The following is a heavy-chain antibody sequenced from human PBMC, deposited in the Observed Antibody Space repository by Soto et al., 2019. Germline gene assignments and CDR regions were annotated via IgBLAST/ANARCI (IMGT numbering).Heavy chain of an antibody. CDR1: GDSVSSNNYY. V-gene: IGHV4-31*03. CDR2: IHYSGDS. CDR3: ARDVNDSSGSQGFDY. J-gene: IGHJ4*02. D-gene: IGHD3-22*01. Sequence: SETLSLTCTVIGDSVSSNNYYWSWIRQRPGKGLEWIGYIHYSGDSYDNQSLTSRITMSMDVSKNQFSLNLRSVTAADTAIYYCARDVNDSSGSQGFDYWGQGTLVTVSS.